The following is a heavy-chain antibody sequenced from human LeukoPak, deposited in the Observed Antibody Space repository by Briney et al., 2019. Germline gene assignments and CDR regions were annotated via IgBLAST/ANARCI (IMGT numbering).Heavy chain of an antibody. CDR3: ARAAAGATDFDY. Sequence: PSETLSLTCTVSGGSISNYYWSWIRQPAGKGLQWIGRIYNSGSTNYNPSLKSRVTMSVDTSKNQFSLKLNSVTAADTAVYYCARAAAGATDFDYWGQGTLVTVSS. CDR2: IYNSGST. D-gene: IGHD1-26*01. J-gene: IGHJ4*02. V-gene: IGHV4-4*07. CDR1: GGSISNYY.